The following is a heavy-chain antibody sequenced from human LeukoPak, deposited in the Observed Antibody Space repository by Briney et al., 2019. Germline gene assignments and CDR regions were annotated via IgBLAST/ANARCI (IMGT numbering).Heavy chain of an antibody. J-gene: IGHJ2*01. CDR3: ARAPRLPMIIEMWYFDL. V-gene: IGHV4-39*07. D-gene: IGHD3/OR15-3a*01. CDR2: IYYSGST. Sequence: SETLSLTCTVSGDSISSSSYYWGWIRQPPGKGLEWIGSIYYSGSTYYNPSPKSRVTISVDTSKNQFSLKLSSVTAADTAVYYCARAPRLPMIIEMWYFDLWGRGTLVTVSS. CDR1: GDSISSSSYY.